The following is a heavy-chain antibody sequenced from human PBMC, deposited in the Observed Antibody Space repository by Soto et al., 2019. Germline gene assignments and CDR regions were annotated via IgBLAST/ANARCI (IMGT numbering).Heavy chain of an antibody. J-gene: IGHJ6*02. D-gene: IGHD3-3*01. V-gene: IGHV3-33*01. CDR2: ICYDGSNK. Sequence: GGSLRLSSAASGFTFSSCGMHWVRQTPGKGLEGVSVICYDGSNKYYADSVKGRFTISRDNHKKTLYLQMNSLRAEDTAVYYCARDGNHYDFWSGYYPSYYYGMYXWGQVTTVTAS. CDR1: GFTFSSCG. CDR3: ARDGNHYDFWSGYYPSYYYGMYX.